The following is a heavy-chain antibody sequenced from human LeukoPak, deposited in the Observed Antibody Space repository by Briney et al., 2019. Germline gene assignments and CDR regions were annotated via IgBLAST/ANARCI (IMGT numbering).Heavy chain of an antibody. Sequence: ASVKVSCKASGYTFTSYGISWVRQAPGQGLEWMGWISGYSGHTKYAQKFQGRATMTTDTSTSTAYMELRSLRSDDTAVYYCARDSREVLLWFGEFSPWGQGTLVTVSS. CDR2: ISGYSGHT. J-gene: IGHJ5*02. CDR3: ARDSREVLLWFGEFSP. D-gene: IGHD3-10*01. V-gene: IGHV1-18*01. CDR1: GYTFTSYG.